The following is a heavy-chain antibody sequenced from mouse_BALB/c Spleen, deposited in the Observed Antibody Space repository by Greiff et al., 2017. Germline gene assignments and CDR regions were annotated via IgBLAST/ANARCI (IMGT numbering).Heavy chain of an antibody. J-gene: IGHJ2*01. CDR2: ISNGGGST. CDR1: GFTFSSYT. D-gene: IGHD3-1*01. V-gene: IGHV5-12-2*01. CDR3: ARQAARAAYFDY. Sequence: EVKVVDSGGGLVQPGGSLKLSCEASGFTFSSYTMSWVRQTPEKRLEWVAYISNGGGSTYYPDTVKGRFTISRDNAKNTLYLQMSSLKSEDTAMYYCARQAARAAYFDYWGQGTTLTVSS.